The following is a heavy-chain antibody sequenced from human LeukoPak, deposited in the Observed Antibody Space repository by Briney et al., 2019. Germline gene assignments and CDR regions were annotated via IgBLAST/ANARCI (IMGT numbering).Heavy chain of an antibody. Sequence: SETLSLTCTVSGGSISSYYWSWIRQPAGKGLEWIGRIYTSGSTNYNPSLKSRVTISVDKSKNQFSLKLSSVTAADTAVYYCARDGGQAAGDAFDIWGQGTMVTVSS. CDR3: ARDGGQAAGDAFDI. CDR1: GGSISSYY. D-gene: IGHD6-13*01. J-gene: IGHJ3*02. V-gene: IGHV4-4*07. CDR2: IYTSGST.